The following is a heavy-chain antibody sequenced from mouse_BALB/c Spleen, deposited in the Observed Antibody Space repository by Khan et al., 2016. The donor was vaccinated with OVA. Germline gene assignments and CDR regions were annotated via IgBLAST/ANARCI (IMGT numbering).Heavy chain of an antibody. J-gene: IGHJ3*01. D-gene: IGHD2-4*01. V-gene: IGHV2-2*02. CDR2: IWSGGST. Sequence: VQLQESGPGLVRPSQSLSITCTVSGFSLTTYGVHWVRQSPGKGLEWLGVIWSGGSTDYSAVFISRLSISKDNSKSQVFFKMNCLQPNETAIYYCAKNNDYDEGLAYWGQGTLVTVSA. CDR1: GFSLTTYG. CDR3: AKNNDYDEGLAY.